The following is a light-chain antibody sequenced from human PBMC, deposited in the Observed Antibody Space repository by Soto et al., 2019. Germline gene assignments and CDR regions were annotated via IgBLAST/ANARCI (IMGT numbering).Light chain of an antibody. CDR2: DAS. J-gene: IGKJ4*01. Sequence: EIVLTQSPATLSLSPGERATLSCRASQSVRRYLAWYQQKLGQAPRLLMYDASTRAIGIPARFSGSGSGTDFTLTISSLEPEDFAVYYCQQRSNWPRTFGGGTKVEIK. CDR1: QSVRRY. V-gene: IGKV3-11*01. CDR3: QQRSNWPRT.